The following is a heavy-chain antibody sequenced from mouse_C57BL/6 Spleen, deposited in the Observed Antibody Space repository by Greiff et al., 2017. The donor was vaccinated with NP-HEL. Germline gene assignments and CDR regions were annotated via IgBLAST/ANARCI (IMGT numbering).Heavy chain of an antibody. CDR1: GYTFTSYD. D-gene: IGHD2-4*01. CDR2: IYPRDGST. CDR3: ARSGDYDLNWYFDV. V-gene: IGHV1-85*01. J-gene: IGHJ1*03. Sequence: VQLQQSGPELVKPGASVKLSCKASGYTFTSYDINWVKQRPGQGLEWIGWIYPRDGSTKYNEKFKGKATLTADTSSSTAYMELHSLTSEDSAVYFCARSGDYDLNWYFDVWGTGTTVTVSS.